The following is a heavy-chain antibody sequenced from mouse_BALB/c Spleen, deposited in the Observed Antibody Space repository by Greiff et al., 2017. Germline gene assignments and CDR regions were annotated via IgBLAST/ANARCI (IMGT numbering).Heavy chain of an antibody. D-gene: IGHD1-2*01. Sequence: EVHLVESGGGLVKPGGSLKLSCAASGFTFSSYTMSWVRQTPEKRLEWVATISSGGSYTYYPDSVKGRFTISRDNAKNTLYLQMSSLKSEDTAMYYCTRAATTARYFDVWGAGTTVTVSS. V-gene: IGHV5-6-4*01. CDR1: GFTFSSYT. J-gene: IGHJ1*01. CDR2: ISSGGSYT. CDR3: TRAATTARYFDV.